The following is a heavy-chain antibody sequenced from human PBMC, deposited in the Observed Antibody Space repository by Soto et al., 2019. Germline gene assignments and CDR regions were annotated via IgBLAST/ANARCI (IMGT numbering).Heavy chain of an antibody. V-gene: IGHV4-4*07. CDR3: AREGSHSACPFAIVIQLWSFD. Sequence: NTFHWSWIPQPAGKGVEWIGRIFPKWNTDYRPSLKSRLTLSVDTSKNQISLILSSVTAADMAVYYCAREGSHSACPFAIVIQLWSFD. CDR1: NTFH. J-gene: IGHJ5*02. CDR2: IFPKWNT. D-gene: IGHD3-16*01.